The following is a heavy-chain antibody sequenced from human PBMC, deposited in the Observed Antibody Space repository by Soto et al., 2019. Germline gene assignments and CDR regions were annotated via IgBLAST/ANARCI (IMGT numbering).Heavy chain of an antibody. CDR1: GFTFSNYR. Sequence: ESGGGLVKPGGSLTLSCATSGFTFSNYRMNWVRQAPGKGLEWVASISGSGKDTFYRDSVKGRFTISRDNAESSLVLQMNSLTVDDTAVYHCARVHLVRTSSYYCGMDVWGPGTTVTVSS. CDR3: ARVHLVRTSSYYCGMDV. CDR2: ISGSGKDT. J-gene: IGHJ6*02. D-gene: IGHD6-6*01. V-gene: IGHV3-21*06.